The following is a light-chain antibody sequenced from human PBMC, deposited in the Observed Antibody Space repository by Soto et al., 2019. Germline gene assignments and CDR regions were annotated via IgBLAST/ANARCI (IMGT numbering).Light chain of an antibody. CDR1: SGHSSYI. J-gene: IGLJ2*01. Sequence: PVLTQSSSASASLGSSVKLTCTLSSGHSSYIIAWHQQQPGKAPRYLMKLEGSGSYNKGGGVPDRFSGSSSGADRSLTISHLQVEDEADYYCETWDSNTRVFGGGTQLT. CDR2: LEGSGSY. V-gene: IGLV4-60*02. CDR3: ETWDSNTRV.